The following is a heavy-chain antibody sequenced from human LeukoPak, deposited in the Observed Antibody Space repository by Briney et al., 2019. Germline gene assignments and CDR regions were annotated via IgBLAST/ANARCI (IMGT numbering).Heavy chain of an antibody. CDR1: GGSFSGYY. J-gene: IGHJ5*02. V-gene: IGHV4-34*01. CDR3: ARGLLFLVRGVIRVWFDP. CDR2: INHSGGT. Sequence: SETLSLTCAVYGGSFSGYYWSWIRQPPGKGLEWIGEINHSGGTNYNPSLKSRVTISVDTSKNQFSLKLSSVTAADTAVYYCARGLLFLVRGVIRVWFDPWGQGTLVTVSS. D-gene: IGHD3-10*01.